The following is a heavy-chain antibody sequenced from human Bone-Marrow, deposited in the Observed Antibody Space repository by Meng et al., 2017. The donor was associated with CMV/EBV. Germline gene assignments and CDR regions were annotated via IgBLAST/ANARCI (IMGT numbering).Heavy chain of an antibody. CDR3: ARETRWNYVDY. J-gene: IGHJ4*02. D-gene: IGHD3-3*01. CDR1: GGSISSYY. Sequence: SETLSLTCTVSGGSISSYYWSWIRQPPGKGLEWIGYIYCSGSTNYNPSLKSRVTISVDTSKNQFSLKLSSVTAADTAVYYCARETRWNYVDYWGQGTLVTVSS. CDR2: IYCSGST. V-gene: IGHV4-59*01.